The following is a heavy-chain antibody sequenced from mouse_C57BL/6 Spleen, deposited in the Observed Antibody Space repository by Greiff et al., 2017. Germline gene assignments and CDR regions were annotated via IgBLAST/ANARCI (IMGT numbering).Heavy chain of an antibody. CDR2: IDPETGGT. CDR1: GYTFTDYE. V-gene: IGHV1-15*01. Sequence: LQESGAELVRPGASVTLSCKASGYTFTDYEMHWVKQTPVHGLEWIGAIDPETGGTAYNQKFKGKAILTADKSSSTAYMELRSLTAEDSAVYYCTRKELAYWGQGTLVTVSA. CDR3: TRKELAY. J-gene: IGHJ3*01.